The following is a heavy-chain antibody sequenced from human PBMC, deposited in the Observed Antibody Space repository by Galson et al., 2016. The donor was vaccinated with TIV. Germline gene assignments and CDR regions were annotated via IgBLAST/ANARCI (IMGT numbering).Heavy chain of an antibody. CDR2: FNPDSGAT. D-gene: IGHD7-27*01. CDR3: ARVNWARAFDY. CDR1: GYIFINYY. J-gene: IGHJ4*02. V-gene: IGHV1-2*02. Sequence: SVKVSCKASGYIFINYYIQWVRQAPGQGLEWLGWFNPDSGATQYAQKFQGRVTMTRDTSISTAYMELRRLISDDTAVYYCARVNWARAFDYWGQGTQVTVSS.